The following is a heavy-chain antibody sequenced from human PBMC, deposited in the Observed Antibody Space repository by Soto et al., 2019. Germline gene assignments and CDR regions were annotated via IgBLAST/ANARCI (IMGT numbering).Heavy chain of an antibody. D-gene: IGHD3-10*01. J-gene: IGHJ6*02. Sequence: ASVKVSCKVSGYTLTELSMHWVRQAPGKGLEWMGGFDPEDGETIYAQKFQGRVTMTEDTSTDTAYMELSSLRSEGTAVYYCARVLHDNYYYGSGTVYYYYYGMDVWGQGTTVTVSS. CDR3: ARVLHDNYYYGSGTVYYYYYGMDV. CDR1: GYTLTELS. V-gene: IGHV1-24*01. CDR2: FDPEDGET.